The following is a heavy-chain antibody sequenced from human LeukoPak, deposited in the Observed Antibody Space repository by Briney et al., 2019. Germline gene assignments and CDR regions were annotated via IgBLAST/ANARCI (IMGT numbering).Heavy chain of an antibody. D-gene: IGHD5-24*01. CDR2: INSDGSST. Sequence: PGGSQRLSCSASGFSFSTYWMDWVRQAPGKGLVWVSRINSDGSSTRYADSVKGRFTISRDNAKNTLRLQMSSLRAEDTAVYYCVRSGYRDAYNLWSQGTLVTVSP. V-gene: IGHV3-74*01. J-gene: IGHJ4*02. CDR1: GFSFSTYW. CDR3: VRSGYRDAYNL.